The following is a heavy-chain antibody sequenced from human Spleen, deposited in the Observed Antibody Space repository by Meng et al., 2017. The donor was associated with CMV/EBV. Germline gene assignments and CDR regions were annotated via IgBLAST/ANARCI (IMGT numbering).Heavy chain of an antibody. V-gene: IGHV1-69*08. Sequence: SCKASGDPSNNYPITWVRQAPGQGLEWMGNIIPILGTVNYAQKFQGRVAISADKSTNTAYIELRGLRSDDTAVYFCASPAMGNWFDPWGQGTLVTVSS. CDR1: GDPSNNYP. CDR2: IIPILGTV. J-gene: IGHJ5*02. CDR3: ASPAMGNWFDP. D-gene: IGHD3-16*01.